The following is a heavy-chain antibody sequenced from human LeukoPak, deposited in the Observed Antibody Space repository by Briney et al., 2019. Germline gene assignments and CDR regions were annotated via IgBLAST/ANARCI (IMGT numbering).Heavy chain of an antibody. CDR3: ARDRDWYTFDS. Sequence: PGGSLRLSCAASGFTFSNFWMDWVRQAPGKGLEWVANIKQDGSERYYVDPVKGRFTISRDNAKNSLYLQMNSLRAEDTAVYYCARDRDWYTFDSWGQGVLVTVSS. V-gene: IGHV3-7*01. CDR2: IKQDGSER. J-gene: IGHJ4*02. D-gene: IGHD1-1*01. CDR1: GFTFSNFW.